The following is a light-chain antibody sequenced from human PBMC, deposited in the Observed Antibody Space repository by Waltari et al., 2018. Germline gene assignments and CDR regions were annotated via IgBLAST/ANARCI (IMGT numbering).Light chain of an antibody. V-gene: IGKV3-20*01. CDR1: QSVSSSY. CDR3: QQYGSSSWT. Sequence: EIVLPQSPGTLSLSPGESAPLSCRASQSVSSSYLAWYQQKPGQAPWLLIYGASSRATGIPDRFSGSGSGTDFTLTISRLEPEDFAVYYCQQYGSSSWTFGQGTKVEIK. J-gene: IGKJ1*01. CDR2: GAS.